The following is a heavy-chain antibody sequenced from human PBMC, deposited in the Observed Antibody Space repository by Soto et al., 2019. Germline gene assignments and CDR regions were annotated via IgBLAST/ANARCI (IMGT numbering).Heavy chain of an antibody. CDR2: IYYSGST. D-gene: IGHD6-13*01. CDR3: ARVHGIAAADSYYYYYMDV. Sequence: SETLSLTCTVSGGSVSSGSYYWSWIRQPPGKGLEWIGYIYYSGSTNYNPSLKSRVTISVDTSKNQFSLKLSSVTAADTAVYYCARVHGIAAADSYYYYYMDVWGKGTTVTVSS. J-gene: IGHJ6*03. CDR1: GGSVSSGSYY. V-gene: IGHV4-61*01.